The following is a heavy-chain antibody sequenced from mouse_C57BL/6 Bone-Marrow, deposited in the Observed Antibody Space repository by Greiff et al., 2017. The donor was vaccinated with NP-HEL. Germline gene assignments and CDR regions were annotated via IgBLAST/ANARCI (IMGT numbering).Heavy chain of an antibody. CDR1: GYTFTDYY. J-gene: IGHJ3*01. D-gene: IGHD3-2*02. CDR3: AREGRSGYVPY. V-gene: IGHV1-76*01. CDR2: IYPGSGNT. Sequence: QVQLQQSGAELVRPGASVKLSCKASGYTFTDYYINWVKQRPGQGLEWIARIYPGSGNTYYNEKFKGKATLTAEKSSSTAYMQLSSLTSEDSAVYFCAREGRSGYVPYWGQGTLVTVSA.